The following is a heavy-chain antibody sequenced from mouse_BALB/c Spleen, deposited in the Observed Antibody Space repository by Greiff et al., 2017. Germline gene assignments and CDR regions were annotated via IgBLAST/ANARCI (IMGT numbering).Heavy chain of an antibody. CDR2: IDPANGNT. V-gene: IGHV14-3*02. CDR1: GFNIKDTY. D-gene: IGHD2-2*01. Sequence: VQLQQSGAELVKPGASVKLSCTASGFNIKDTYMHWVKQRPEQGLEWIGRIDPANGNTKYDPKFQGKATITADKSSSTAYMQLSSLTSEDSAVYYCAWTDYGYEREVYWGQGTTLTVSS. CDR3: AWTDYGYEREVY. J-gene: IGHJ2*01.